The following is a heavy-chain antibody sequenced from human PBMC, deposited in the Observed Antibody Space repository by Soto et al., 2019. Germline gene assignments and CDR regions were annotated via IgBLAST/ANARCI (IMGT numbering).Heavy chain of an antibody. Sequence: GGSLRLSCAASGFTFSSYSMNWVRQAPGKGLEWVSYISSSSSTIYYADSVKGRFTISRDNAKNSLYLQMNSLRAEDTAVYYCARDYDYGDYDLSYFDYWGQGTLVTVSS. J-gene: IGHJ4*02. V-gene: IGHV3-48*01. CDR2: ISSSSSTI. D-gene: IGHD4-17*01. CDR1: GFTFSSYS. CDR3: ARDYDYGDYDLSYFDY.